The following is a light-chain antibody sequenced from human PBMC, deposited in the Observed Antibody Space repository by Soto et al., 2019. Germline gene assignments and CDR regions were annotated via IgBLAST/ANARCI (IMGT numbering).Light chain of an antibody. CDR3: QQDGSSRT. CDR2: GAS. Sequence: EIVLTQSPGTLSLSPGERATLSCRASQSVSSSYLAWYQQKPGQAPRLLIYGASSRATGIPDRFSGSESGTDFTLTISRLEPEDFAVYYCQQDGSSRTFGQGTKVEIK. CDR1: QSVSSSY. J-gene: IGKJ1*01. V-gene: IGKV3-20*01.